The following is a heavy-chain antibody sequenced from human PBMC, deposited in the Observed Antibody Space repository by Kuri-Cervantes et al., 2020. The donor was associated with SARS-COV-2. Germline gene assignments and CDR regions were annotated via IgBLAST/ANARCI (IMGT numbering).Heavy chain of an antibody. J-gene: IGHJ3*02. V-gene: IGHV3-30-3*02. CDR2: ISYDGSNK. D-gene: IGHD1-26*01. CDR3: AKGMKVGILAAFDI. CDR1: GFTFGDYA. Sequence: GESLKISCTASGFTFGDYAMSWVRQAPGKGLEWVAVISYDGSNKYYADSVKGRFTISRDNSKNTLYLQMNSLRAEDTAVYYCAKGMKVGILAAFDIWGQGTMVTVSS.